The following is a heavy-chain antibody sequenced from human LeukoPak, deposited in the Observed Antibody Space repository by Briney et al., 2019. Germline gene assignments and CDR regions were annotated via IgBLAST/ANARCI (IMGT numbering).Heavy chain of an antibody. J-gene: IGHJ5*02. Sequence: SETLSLTCTVSGGSISSYYWSWIRQPPGKGLEWIGYIYYSGSTNYNPSLKSRVTISVDTSKNQFSLKLSSATAADTAVYYCARAEDCGGDCYSYWFDPWGQGTLVTVSS. CDR3: ARAEDCGGDCYSYWFDP. D-gene: IGHD2-21*02. CDR1: GGSISSYY. V-gene: IGHV4-59*01. CDR2: IYYSGST.